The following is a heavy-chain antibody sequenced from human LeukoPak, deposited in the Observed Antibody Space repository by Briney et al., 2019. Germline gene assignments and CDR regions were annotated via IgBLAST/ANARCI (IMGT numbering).Heavy chain of an antibody. CDR2: ISYDGSNT. V-gene: IGHV3-30*18. D-gene: IGHD3-22*01. J-gene: IGHJ4*02. CDR3: AKGPYQYDTRGYDRDGFDY. Sequence: QSGRSLRLSCAASGFTFSNYGMHWVRQAPGKGLEWVAVISYDGSNTYYADSVKGRFTISRDNSKNTLYLQMNSLRAEDTAVYYCAKGPYQYDTRGYDRDGFDYWGQGTLVTVAS. CDR1: GFTFSNYG.